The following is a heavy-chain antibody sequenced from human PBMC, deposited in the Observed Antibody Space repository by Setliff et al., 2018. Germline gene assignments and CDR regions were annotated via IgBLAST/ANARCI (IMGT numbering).Heavy chain of an antibody. CDR1: GGSISSYF. Sequence: PSETLSLTCSVSGGSISSYFWNWVRQPAGKGLEWIGRIYSNENTNYNPSLKSRVTMSIDTSKNQLSLKLSSATAADTAVYYCARSMIQRNYYCGLDVWGQGTTVTVSS. CDR2: IYSNENT. V-gene: IGHV4-4*07. D-gene: IGHD3-16*01. CDR3: ARSMIQRNYYCGLDV. J-gene: IGHJ6*02.